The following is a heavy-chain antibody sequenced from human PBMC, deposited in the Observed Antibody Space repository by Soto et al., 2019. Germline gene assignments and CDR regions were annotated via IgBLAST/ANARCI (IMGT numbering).Heavy chain of an antibody. CDR1: GVTFSSYT. V-gene: IGHV1-69*01. D-gene: IGHD2-15*01. Sequence: QVQLVQSGAEVKKPGSSVKVSCKASGVTFSSYTISWVRQAPGQVLEWMGGMIPIFGAAKNAQKFQDRLTLTADESTSTGSMELSGLTSEDTAIYYCAQDAICDSLAYWGQGTLVIVSA. J-gene: IGHJ1*01. CDR2: MIPIFGAA. CDR3: AQDAICDSLAY.